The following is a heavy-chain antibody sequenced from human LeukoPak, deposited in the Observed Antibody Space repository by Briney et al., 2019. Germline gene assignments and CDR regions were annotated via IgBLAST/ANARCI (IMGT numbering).Heavy chain of an antibody. CDR1: GFTFDDYA. J-gene: IGHJ4*02. D-gene: IGHD6-13*01. CDR2: ISWNSGNI. Sequence: PGRSLRLSCAASGFTFDDYAMHWVRQAPGKGLEWVSGISWNSGNIGYADSVKGRFTISRDNAKNSLYLQMNSLRAEDTALYYCAKVGYSSSWYRGDFDYWGQGTLVTVSS. CDR3: AKVGYSSSWYRGDFDY. V-gene: IGHV3-9*01.